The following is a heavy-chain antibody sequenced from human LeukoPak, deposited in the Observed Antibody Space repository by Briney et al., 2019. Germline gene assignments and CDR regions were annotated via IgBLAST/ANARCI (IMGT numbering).Heavy chain of an antibody. CDR2: MNPNSGNT. D-gene: IGHD3-10*01. J-gene: IGHJ5*02. CDR1: GYTFTSYD. CDR3: ARGPNYYGSGGNWFDP. Sequence: ASVKVSCKASGYTFTSYDINWVRQATGQGLEWMGWMNPNSGNTGYAQKFQGRVTMTRNTSISTAYMELSSLRSEDTAVYYCARGPNYYGSGGNWFDPWGQGTLVTVSS. V-gene: IGHV1-8*01.